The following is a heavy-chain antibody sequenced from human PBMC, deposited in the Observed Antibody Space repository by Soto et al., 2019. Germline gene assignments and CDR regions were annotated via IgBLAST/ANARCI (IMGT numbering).Heavy chain of an antibody. CDR1: GGSISSGDYY. J-gene: IGHJ4*02. D-gene: IGHD4-17*01. Sequence: PSETLSLTCTVSGGSISSGDYYWSWIRQPPGKGLEWIGYIYYSGSTYYNPSLKSRVTISVDTSKNQFSLKLSSVTAADTAVYYCARGSTGQINFDYWGQGTLVTVSS. CDR3: ARGSTGQINFDY. V-gene: IGHV4-30-4*02. CDR2: IYYSGST.